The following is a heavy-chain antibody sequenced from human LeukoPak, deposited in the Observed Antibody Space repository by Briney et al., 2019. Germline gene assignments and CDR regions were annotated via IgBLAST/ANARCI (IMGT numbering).Heavy chain of an antibody. CDR1: GFTFSSYA. Sequence: GGSLRLSCAASGFTFSSYAMSWVRQAPGKGLEWVSAISGSGGSTYYADSVKGRFTIYRDNSKNTLYLQMSSLRAEDTAVYYCAKIAQKAPPLYYYVSSGYYKGAFDIWGQGAMVTVSS. CDR2: ISGSGGST. D-gene: IGHD3-22*01. V-gene: IGHV3-23*01. CDR3: AKIAQKAPPLYYYVSSGYYKGAFDI. J-gene: IGHJ3*02.